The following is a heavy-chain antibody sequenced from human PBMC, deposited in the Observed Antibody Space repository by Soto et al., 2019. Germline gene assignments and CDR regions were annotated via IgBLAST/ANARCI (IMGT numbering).Heavy chain of an antibody. J-gene: IGHJ4*02. Sequence: QVHLVQSGAEVKKPGASVKVSCKASGDTFTNYFLHWVRQAPGQGLEWVGIIHPKDGRTSYAQRFQGRVTMTRDASTNSVFLELISLSSDDTAMYSCASALTELAFWGPGTLITVSS. CDR2: IHPKDGRT. CDR3: ASALTELAF. V-gene: IGHV1-46*01. CDR1: GDTFTNYF.